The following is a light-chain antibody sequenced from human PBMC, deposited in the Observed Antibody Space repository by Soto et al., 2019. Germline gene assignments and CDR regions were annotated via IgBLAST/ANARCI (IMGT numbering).Light chain of an antibody. V-gene: IGLV2-8*01. CDR2: EVT. CDR1: SSDVGGYSY. CDR3: SSYAASNNFYFV. Sequence: QSVLTQPPSASGSPGQSVTISCTGTSSDVGGYSYVSWYQQYAGRAPKLMIYEVTKRPSGVPDRFSGSKSGNTASLTVSGVQAEDEADYYGSSYAASNNFYFVFGGGTKLTVL. J-gene: IGLJ3*02.